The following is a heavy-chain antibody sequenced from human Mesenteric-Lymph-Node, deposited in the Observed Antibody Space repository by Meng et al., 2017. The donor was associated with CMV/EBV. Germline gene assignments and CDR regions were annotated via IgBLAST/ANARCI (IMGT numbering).Heavy chain of an antibody. J-gene: IGHJ4*02. Sequence: QVQLHQWGAGLLKPSETLSVTRAVYGGSFSGYYWNWIRQSPEKGLEWIGEINHSGSTTYNPSFTSRIIISVDTSTNQISLNMSSVTAADTAVYYCARGSSYDILTGYFDYWGQGALVTVSS. CDR3: ARGSSYDILTGYFDY. CDR1: GGSFSGYY. V-gene: IGHV4-34*01. D-gene: IGHD3-9*01. CDR2: INHSGST.